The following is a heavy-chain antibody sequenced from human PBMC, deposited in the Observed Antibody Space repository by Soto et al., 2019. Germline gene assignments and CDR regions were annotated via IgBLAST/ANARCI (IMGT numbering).Heavy chain of an antibody. CDR3: ARLRAVVVAATKGDNWFDP. Sequence: SETLSLTCTVSGGSISSYYWSWIRQPPGKGLEWIGYIYYSGSTNYNPSLKSRVTISVDTSKNQFSLKLSSVTAADTAVYYCARLRAVVVAATKGDNWFDPWGQGTLVTVSS. D-gene: IGHD2-15*01. CDR1: GGSISSYY. J-gene: IGHJ5*02. V-gene: IGHV4-59*08. CDR2: IYYSGST.